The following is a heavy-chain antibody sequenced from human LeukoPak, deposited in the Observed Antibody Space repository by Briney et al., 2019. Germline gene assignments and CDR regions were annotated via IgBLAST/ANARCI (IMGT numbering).Heavy chain of an antibody. Sequence: ASVKVSCKASGYTFTGYYMHWVRQAPGQGLEWKGWINPNSGGTNYAQKFQGRVTMTRDTSISTAYMELSRLRSDDTAVYYCARDSIVVVPAPMQGYNWFDPWGQGTLVTVSS. CDR3: ARDSIVVVPAPMQGYNWFDP. D-gene: IGHD2-2*01. CDR1: GYTFTGYY. V-gene: IGHV1-2*02. CDR2: INPNSGGT. J-gene: IGHJ5*02.